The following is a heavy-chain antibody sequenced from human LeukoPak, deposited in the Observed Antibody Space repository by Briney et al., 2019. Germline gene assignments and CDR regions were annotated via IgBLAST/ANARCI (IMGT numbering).Heavy chain of an antibody. J-gene: IGHJ4*02. CDR2: ISYDGSNK. CDR3: ARGKGSGPYYFDY. CDR1: GFTFSSYG. Sequence: PGGSLRLSCAASGFTFSSYGMHWVRQAPGKGLEWVAVISYDGSNKYYADSVKGRFTISSDNSKNTLYLQMGSLRAEDMAVYYCARGKGSGPYYFDYWGQGTLVTVSS. D-gene: IGHD3-3*01. V-gene: IGHV3-30*03.